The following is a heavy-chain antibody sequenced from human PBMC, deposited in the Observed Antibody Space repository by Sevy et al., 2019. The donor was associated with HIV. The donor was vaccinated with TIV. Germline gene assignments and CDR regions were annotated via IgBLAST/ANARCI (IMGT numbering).Heavy chain of an antibody. CDR1: GFTVGGNY. CDR3: ARDRCYDASGYYYYYYGMDV. D-gene: IGHD3-22*01. Sequence: GGSLRLSCEASGFTVGGNYMAWVRLAPGKGLEWVSLIDSGGSTYYADSVKGRFTISRDNAKNTLYLQMNPLRAEDTAVYFCARDRCYDASGYYYYYYGMDVWGQGTTVTVSS. J-gene: IGHJ6*02. V-gene: IGHV3-66*01. CDR2: IDSGGST.